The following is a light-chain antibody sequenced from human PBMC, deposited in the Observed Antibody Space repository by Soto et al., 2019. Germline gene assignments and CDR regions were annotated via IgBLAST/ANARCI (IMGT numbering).Light chain of an antibody. J-gene: IGKJ1*01. CDR1: QGIRSD. CDR2: GAS. CDR3: LQDYSYPRT. Sequence: AIQMTQFPPSLSASVGDTVTITCRASQGIRSDLGWYQQKPGKAPKLLIYGASRLQNEVPSRFSGSGSGTDFTLIISRLQPEDSATYYCLQDYSYPRTFGQGTKVEIK. V-gene: IGKV1-6*02.